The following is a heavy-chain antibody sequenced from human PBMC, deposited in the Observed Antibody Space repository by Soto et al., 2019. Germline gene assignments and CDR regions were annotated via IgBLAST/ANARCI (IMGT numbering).Heavy chain of an antibody. D-gene: IGHD6-6*01. Sequence: QVQLVQSGAEVKKPGASVKVSCKASGYTFTGHYMYWVRQAPGQGLEWMGWINPDNGGTSYAQKFQGRVTMTTDTSIHTAYMELSRLRSDDTAVYYCAREVGKVGYSSSSCDYWGQGSLVTVST. J-gene: IGHJ4*02. V-gene: IGHV1-2*02. CDR2: INPDNGGT. CDR3: AREVGKVGYSSSSCDY. CDR1: GYTFTGHY.